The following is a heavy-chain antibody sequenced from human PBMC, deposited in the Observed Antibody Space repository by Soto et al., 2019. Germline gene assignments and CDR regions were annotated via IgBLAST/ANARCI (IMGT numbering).Heavy chain of an antibody. J-gene: IGHJ5*02. CDR2: IYYSGST. Sequence: QVQLQESGPGLVKPSQTLSLTCTVSGGSISSGGYYWSWIRQHPGKGLEWIGYIYYSGSTYYNPSLKSRVTISVDTSKNQFSLKLSSVTAADTAVYYCARGLNDYIWGSYRQNWFDPWDQGTLVTVSS. D-gene: IGHD3-16*02. V-gene: IGHV4-31*03. CDR1: GGSISSGGYY. CDR3: ARGLNDYIWGSYRQNWFDP.